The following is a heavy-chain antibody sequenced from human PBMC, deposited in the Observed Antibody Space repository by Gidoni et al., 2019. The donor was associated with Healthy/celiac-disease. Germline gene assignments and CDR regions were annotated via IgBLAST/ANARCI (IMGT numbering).Heavy chain of an antibody. Sequence: QVQLVESGGGVVQPGRSLRLSCAASGFTFSSYAMHWVRQAPGKGLEWVAVISYDGSNKYYADSVKGRFTISRDNSKNTLYLQMNSLRAEDTAVYYCARGKYYYDSSGYSGGMDVWGQGTTVTVSS. J-gene: IGHJ6*02. V-gene: IGHV3-30-3*01. CDR2: ISYDGSNK. CDR1: GFTFSSYA. D-gene: IGHD3-22*01. CDR3: ARGKYYYDSSGYSGGMDV.